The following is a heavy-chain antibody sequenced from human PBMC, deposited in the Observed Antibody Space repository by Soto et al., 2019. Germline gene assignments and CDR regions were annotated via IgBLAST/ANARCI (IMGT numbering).Heavy chain of an antibody. J-gene: IGHJ5*02. D-gene: IGHD1-26*01. CDR1: GFSLSTRGVG. Sequence: SGPTLVNPTQTLTLTCTFSGFSLSTRGVGVGWIRQPPGKGLEWIGYIYYGGTTSYNPSLKSRVTITLEASKSRFSLGLTSVTASDTAVYYCATLGAYYQSLDPWGQGTVVTVSS. CDR3: ATLGAYYQSLDP. V-gene: IGHV4-61*05. CDR2: IYYGGTT.